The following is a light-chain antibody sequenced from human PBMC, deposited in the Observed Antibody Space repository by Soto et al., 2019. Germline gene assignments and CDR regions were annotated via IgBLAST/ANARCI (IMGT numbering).Light chain of an antibody. J-gene: IGKJ1*01. V-gene: IGKV3-20*01. CDR1: QSVSSIS. CDR3: QQYGSSSWT. CDR2: GAS. Sequence: EIVLTQSPGTLSLSPGERATLSCRASQSVSSISLAWYQQKPGQAPRLLMYGASSRATGIPDRFSGSGSGTDFTLTISRLEPEDYAVYYCQQYGSSSWTFGQGTKVEIK.